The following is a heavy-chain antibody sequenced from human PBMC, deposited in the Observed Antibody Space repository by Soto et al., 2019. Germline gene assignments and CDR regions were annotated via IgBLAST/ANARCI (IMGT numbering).Heavy chain of an antibody. CDR1: GGSVSSDSYY. CDR3: ARLDCVSPTCQFDY. CDR2: IYYSGST. J-gene: IGHJ4*02. D-gene: IGHD2-2*01. Sequence: PSETLSLTCTVSGGSVSSDSYYWSWIRQPPGKGLEWIGYIYYSGSTNNNPSLKSRVTMSIDTSKNQFSLKLSSMTAADTAVYYCARLDCVSPTCQFDYWGQGTLVTVSA. V-gene: IGHV4-61*01.